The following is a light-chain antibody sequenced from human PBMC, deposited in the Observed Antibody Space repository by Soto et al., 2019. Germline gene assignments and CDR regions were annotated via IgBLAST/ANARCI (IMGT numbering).Light chain of an antibody. J-gene: IGLJ2*01. CDR1: SSNIGSRT. CDR3: AAWDDSLNGHV. CDR2: SNT. V-gene: IGLV1-44*01. Sequence: QSVLTQTPSASGTPGQRITISCSGSSSNIGSRTVNWYQQFSGTAPKVLIYSNTQRPSGVPDRFSASKSGTTASLAISGLQSEDEADYYCAAWDDSLNGHVFGGGTKVTVL.